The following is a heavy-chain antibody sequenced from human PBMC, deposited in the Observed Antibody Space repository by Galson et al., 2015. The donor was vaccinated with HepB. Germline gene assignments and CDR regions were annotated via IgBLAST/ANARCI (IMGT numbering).Heavy chain of an antibody. CDR1: GFTFSNYA. CDR2: ISASGGST. Sequence: SLRLSCAASGFTFSNYAMSWVRQAPGKGLEWVSAISASGGSTYDADSVKGRFTISRDNSRNTLYLQMNSLRAEDTAIYYCATCRGANYYYYYYMDVWGKGTTVTVSS. D-gene: IGHD3-10*01. V-gene: IGHV3-23*01. CDR3: ATCRGANYYYYYYMDV. J-gene: IGHJ6*03.